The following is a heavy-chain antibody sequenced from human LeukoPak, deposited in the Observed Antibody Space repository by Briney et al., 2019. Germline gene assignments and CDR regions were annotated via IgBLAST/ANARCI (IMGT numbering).Heavy chain of an antibody. CDR3: ARVWFGSSGWWGP. CDR2: INPNSGGT. CDR1: GYTFTGYC. J-gene: IGHJ5*02. D-gene: IGHD6-19*01. V-gene: IGHV1-2*02. Sequence: ASVKVSCKASGYTFTGYCMHWVRQAPGQGLEWMGWINPNSGGTNYAQKFQGRVTMTRDTSISTAYMELSRLRSDDTAVYYCARVWFGSSGWWGPWGQGTLVTVSS.